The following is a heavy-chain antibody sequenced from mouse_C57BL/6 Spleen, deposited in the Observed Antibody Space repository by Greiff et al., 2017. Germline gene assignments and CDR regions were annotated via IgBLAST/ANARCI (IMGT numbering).Heavy chain of an antibody. CDR3: ARGTYYDYMYYFDY. Sequence: EVKLMESGPGLVKPSQSLSLTCSVTGYSITSGYYWNWIRQFPGNKLEWMGYISYDGSNNYNPSLKNRISITRDTSKNQFFLKLNSVTTEDTATYYCARGTYYDYMYYFDYWGQGTTLTVSS. J-gene: IGHJ2*01. V-gene: IGHV3-6*01. CDR1: GYSITSGYY. D-gene: IGHD2-4*01. CDR2: ISYDGSN.